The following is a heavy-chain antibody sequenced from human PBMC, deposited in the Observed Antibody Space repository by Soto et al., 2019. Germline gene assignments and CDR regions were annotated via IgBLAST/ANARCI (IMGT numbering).Heavy chain of an antibody. CDR3: ARDQGHYGSGSPESLPFDY. Sequence: ASVKVSCKASGYTFTSYGISWVRQAPGQGLEWMGWISAYNGNTNYAQKLQGRVTMTTDTSTSTAYMELRSLRSDDTAVYYCARDQGHYGSGSPESLPFDYWGQGTLVTVSS. CDR2: ISAYNGNT. V-gene: IGHV1-18*01. J-gene: IGHJ4*02. CDR1: GYTFTSYG. D-gene: IGHD3-10*01.